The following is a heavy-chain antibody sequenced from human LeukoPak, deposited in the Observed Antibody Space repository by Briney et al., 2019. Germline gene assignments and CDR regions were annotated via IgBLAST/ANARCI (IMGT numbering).Heavy chain of an antibody. CDR2: INHSGST. CDR3: ARAAMTTVHYYYYMDV. CDR1: GGSFSGYY. V-gene: IGHV4-34*01. J-gene: IGHJ6*03. D-gene: IGHD4-17*01. Sequence: SETLSLTCAVYGGSFSGYYWSWIRQPPGKGLEWIGEINHSGSTNYNPSLKSRVTISVDTSKNQFSLKLSSVTAADTAVYYCARAAMTTVHYYYYMDVWGKGTTVTISS.